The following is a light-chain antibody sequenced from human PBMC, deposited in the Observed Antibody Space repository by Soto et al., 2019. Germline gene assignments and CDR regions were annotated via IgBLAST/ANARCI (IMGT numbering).Light chain of an antibody. Sequence: DIQMTQSPSTLSASVGDRVTITCLASQIINTWLAWYQQKPGKAPKLLIYRASNLVSGVPSRFSGSGSGTEFTRTISSLQPDDFSIYYCQQYETYSGTFGPGTKVD. CDR2: RAS. CDR1: QIINTW. CDR3: QQYETYSGT. J-gene: IGKJ3*01. V-gene: IGKV1-5*03.